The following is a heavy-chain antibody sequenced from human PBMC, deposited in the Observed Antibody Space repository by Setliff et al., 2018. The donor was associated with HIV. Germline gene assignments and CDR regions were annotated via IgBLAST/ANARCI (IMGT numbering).Heavy chain of an antibody. J-gene: IGHJ4*02. Sequence: GGSLRLSCVGSGFTFSLAWMSWVRQAPGKGLEWIGRMKSKAGGGTIDYAAPVNGRFTISRDDSKNTLYLQMNSLKTEDTAMYYCTRDTYYDSSGYWGPGTLVTVSS. CDR1: GFTFSLAW. CDR3: TRDTYYDSSGY. V-gene: IGHV3-15*01. D-gene: IGHD3-22*01. CDR2: MKSKAGGGTI.